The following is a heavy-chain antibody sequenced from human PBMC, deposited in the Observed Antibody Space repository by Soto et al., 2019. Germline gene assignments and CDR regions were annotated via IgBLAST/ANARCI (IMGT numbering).Heavy chain of an antibody. Sequence: SVKVSCKASGGTFSSCAISWVRQAPGQGLEWMGGIIPIFGTANYAQKFQGRVTITADESTSTAYMELSSLRSEDTAVYYCARARIVGATGALFDYWGQGTLVTVSS. CDR1: GGTFSSCA. V-gene: IGHV1-69*13. D-gene: IGHD1-26*01. CDR3: ARARIVGATGALFDY. CDR2: IIPIFGTA. J-gene: IGHJ4*02.